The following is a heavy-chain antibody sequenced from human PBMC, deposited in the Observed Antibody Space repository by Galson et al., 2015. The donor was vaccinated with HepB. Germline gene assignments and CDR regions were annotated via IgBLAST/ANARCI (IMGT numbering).Heavy chain of an antibody. V-gene: IGHV4-34*01. J-gene: IGHJ5*02. CDR1: GGSFSGYY. D-gene: IGHD3-10*01. CDR2: ISPSGST. CDR3: ARGGRYKRGATVRGINWFAP. Sequence: ETLSLTCAVYGGSFSGYYWNWIRQPPGKGLEWIGEISPSGSTNQNPSLNSRVSMSVDTFKSQFSLKLSFVTAADTALYYCARGGRYKRGATVRGINWFAPWGQGTLVTVSS.